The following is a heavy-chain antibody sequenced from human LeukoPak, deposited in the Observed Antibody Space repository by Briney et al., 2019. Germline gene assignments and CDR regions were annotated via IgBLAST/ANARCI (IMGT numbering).Heavy chain of an antibody. CDR2: INPNSAGT. J-gene: IGHJ4*02. CDR1: GYTFTGYY. D-gene: IGHD6-6*01. V-gene: IGHV1-2*02. Sequence: GASVKVSCKASGYTFTGYYMHWVRQAPGQGLEWMGWINPNSAGTNYAQKFQGRVTMTRDTSTSTVYMELSSLRSEDTAVYYCARDLAYSSYDYWGQGTLVTVSS. CDR3: ARDLAYSSYDY.